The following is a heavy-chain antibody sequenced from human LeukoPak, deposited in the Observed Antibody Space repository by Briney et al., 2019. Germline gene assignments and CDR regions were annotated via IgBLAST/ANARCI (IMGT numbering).Heavy chain of an antibody. Sequence: SETLSLTCAVYGGSFSGYYWSWIRQPPGKGLEWIGEINHSGSTNYNPSLKSRVTISVDTSKNQFSLTLSSVTAADTAVYYCARGIPKRDYSSSWYPDAFDIWGQGTMVTVSS. CDR1: GGSFSGYY. J-gene: IGHJ3*02. V-gene: IGHV4-34*01. CDR2: INHSGST. CDR3: ARGIPKRDYSSSWYPDAFDI. D-gene: IGHD6-13*01.